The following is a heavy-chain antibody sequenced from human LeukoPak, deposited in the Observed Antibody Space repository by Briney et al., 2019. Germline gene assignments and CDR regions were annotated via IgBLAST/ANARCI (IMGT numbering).Heavy chain of an antibody. CDR1: GGSISSGGYS. CDR2: IYHSGST. D-gene: IGHD3-9*01. Sequence: PSETLSLTCAVSGGSISSGGYSWSWIRQPPGKGLEWIGYIYHSGSTNYNPSLKSRVTISVDKSKNQFSLKLSSVTAADTAVYYCARGHRVDILTGYYRDYYYYGMDVWGQGTTVTVSS. V-gene: IGHV4-30-2*01. CDR3: ARGHRVDILTGYYRDYYYYGMDV. J-gene: IGHJ6*02.